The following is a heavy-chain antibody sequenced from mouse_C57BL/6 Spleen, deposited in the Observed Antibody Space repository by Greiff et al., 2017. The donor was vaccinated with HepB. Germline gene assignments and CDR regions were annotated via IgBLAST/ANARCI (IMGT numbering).Heavy chain of an antibody. V-gene: IGHV5-4*03. CDR1: GFTFSSYA. D-gene: IGHD3-2*02. CDR3: ARVGAQATLDY. Sequence: EVKVVESGGGLVKPGGSLKLSCAASGFTFSSYAMSWVRQTPEKRLEWVATISDGGSYTYYPDNVKGRFTITRDNAKNNLYLQMSHLKSEDTAMYYCARVGAQATLDYWGQGTTLTVSS. J-gene: IGHJ2*01. CDR2: ISDGGSYT.